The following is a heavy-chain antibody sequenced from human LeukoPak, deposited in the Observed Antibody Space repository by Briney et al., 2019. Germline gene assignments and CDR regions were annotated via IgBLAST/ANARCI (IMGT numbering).Heavy chain of an antibody. CDR3: AKDRGYSTGWYYADC. J-gene: IGHJ4*02. Sequence: GGSLRLSCAASGFSFSSYAMAWVRQAPGKGLEWLSSITGSGGTTYYADSVKGRFTISRDNSRNTLFLQMNSLRTEDTAIYFCAKDRGYSTGWYYADCWGQGTLVTVSS. V-gene: IGHV3-23*01. D-gene: IGHD6-19*01. CDR2: ITGSGGTT. CDR1: GFSFSSYA.